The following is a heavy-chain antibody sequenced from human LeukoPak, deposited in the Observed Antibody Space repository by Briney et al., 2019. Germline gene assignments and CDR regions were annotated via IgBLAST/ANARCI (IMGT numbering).Heavy chain of an antibody. Sequence: GGSPRLSCAASGFNFSSYEMHWVRQAPGKGLEWVSYISSSGSTIYCADSVKGRFTISRDNAKNSLYLQMNSLRAEDTAVYYCARFVEMATITGFDYWGQGTLVTVSS. D-gene: IGHD5-24*01. CDR3: ARFVEMATITGFDY. CDR2: ISSSGSTI. J-gene: IGHJ4*02. CDR1: GFNFSSYE. V-gene: IGHV3-48*03.